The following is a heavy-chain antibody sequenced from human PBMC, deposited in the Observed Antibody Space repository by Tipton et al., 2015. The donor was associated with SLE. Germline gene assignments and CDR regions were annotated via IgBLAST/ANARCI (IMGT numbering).Heavy chain of an antibody. CDR2: INHSGST. V-gene: IGHV4-34*01. D-gene: IGHD3-16*02. CDR1: GGSFSDYY. J-gene: IGHJ3*02. Sequence: TLSLTCAVYGGSFSDYYWSWIRQPPGKGLEWIGEINHSGSTNYNTSLKSRVTISVDTSKNQFSLKLSSVTAADTAVYYCAQAHLWGSYRYASDIWGQGTMVTVSS. CDR3: AQAHLWGSYRYASDI.